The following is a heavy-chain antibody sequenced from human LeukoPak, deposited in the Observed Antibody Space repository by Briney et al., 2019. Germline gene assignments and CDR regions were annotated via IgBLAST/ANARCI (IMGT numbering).Heavy chain of an antibody. V-gene: IGHV3-21*06. Sequence: PGGSLRLSCEASGFTFDTYTVNWVRQAPGKGLEWVSSIASDTTYMKYADSVKGRFTVSRGNAKNSVFLEMKSLRADDTAIYFCARDYYDSSASATFDYWGRGTLATVSS. CDR2: IASDTTYM. D-gene: IGHD3-22*01. CDR1: GFTFDTYT. CDR3: ARDYYDSSASATFDY. J-gene: IGHJ4*02.